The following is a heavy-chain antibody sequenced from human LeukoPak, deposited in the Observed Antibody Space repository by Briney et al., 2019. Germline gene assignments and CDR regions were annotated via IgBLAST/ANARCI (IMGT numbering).Heavy chain of an antibody. D-gene: IGHD2/OR15-2a*01. CDR2: IYGDDDQ. CDR3: AHKKNSNAFDI. Sequence: SGPTLVNPTQTLTLTCTFSGFSLSTSGVGVGWVRQRPGKALEWLALIYGDDDQRYSPSLKSRLTITKDASKNQVVLTMTNMDPLDTATYYCAHKKNSNAFDIWGQGTMVTVSS. V-gene: IGHV2-5*02. J-gene: IGHJ3*02. CDR1: GFSLSTSGVG.